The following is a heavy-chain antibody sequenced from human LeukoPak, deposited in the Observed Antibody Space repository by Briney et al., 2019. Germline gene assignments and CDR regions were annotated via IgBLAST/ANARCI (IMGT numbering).Heavy chain of an antibody. CDR3: HMITFGGVIATSDY. CDR2: INPNSGGT. J-gene: IGHJ4*02. Sequence: ASVKVSCKASGYTFTGYYMHWVRQAPGQGLEWMGWINPNSGGTNYAQKFQGRVTMTWDTSISTAYMELSRLRSDDTAVYYCHMITFGGVIATSDYWGQGTLVTVSS. D-gene: IGHD3-16*02. CDR1: GYTFTGYY. V-gene: IGHV1-2*02.